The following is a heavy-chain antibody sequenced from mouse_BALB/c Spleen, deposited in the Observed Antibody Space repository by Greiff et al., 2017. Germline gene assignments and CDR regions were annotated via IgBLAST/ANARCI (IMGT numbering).Heavy chain of an antibody. CDR2: ISYDGSN. Sequence: ESGPGLVKPSQSLSLTCSVTGYSITSGYYWNWIRQFPGNKLEWMGYISYDGSNNYNPSLKNRISITRDTSKNQFFLKLNSVTTEDTATEYCARDAHLDYWGQGTTLTVSS. V-gene: IGHV3-6*02. J-gene: IGHJ2*01. CDR1: GYSITSGYY. CDR3: ARDAHLDY.